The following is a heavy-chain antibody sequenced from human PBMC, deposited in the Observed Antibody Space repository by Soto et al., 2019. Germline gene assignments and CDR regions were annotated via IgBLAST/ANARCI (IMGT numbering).Heavy chain of an antibody. J-gene: IGHJ5*02. V-gene: IGHV4-34*01. CDR2: INHSGST. D-gene: IGHD3-3*01. Sequence: SETLSLTCAVYGGSFSGYYWSWIRQPPGKGLEWIGEINHSGSTNYNPSLKSRVTISVDTSKNQFSLKLRSVTAADTAVYYCARGHYDFWGGFLRGGFDPWGQGTLVTVSS. CDR1: GGSFSGYY. CDR3: ARGHYDFWGGFLRGGFDP.